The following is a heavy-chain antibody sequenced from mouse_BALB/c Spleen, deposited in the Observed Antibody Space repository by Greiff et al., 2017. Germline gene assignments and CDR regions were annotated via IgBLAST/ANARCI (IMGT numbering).Heavy chain of an antibody. CDR2: INPSAGYT. Sequence: VQLQQSGAELAKPGASVKMSCKASGYTFTSYWMHWVKQRPGQGLEWIGYINPSAGYTEYNQKFKDKATLTADKSSSTAYMQLSSLTSEDSAVYYCARDAHYAMDYWGQGTSVTVSS. J-gene: IGHJ4*01. CDR1: GYTFTSYW. CDR3: ARDAHYAMDY. V-gene: IGHV1-7*01.